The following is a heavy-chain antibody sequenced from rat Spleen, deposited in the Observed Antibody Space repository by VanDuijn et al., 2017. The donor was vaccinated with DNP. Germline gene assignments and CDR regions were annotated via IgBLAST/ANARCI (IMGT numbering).Heavy chain of an antibody. J-gene: IGHJ3*01. Sequence: EVQLVESGGGLVQPGRSMKLSCAASGFTFSTFPMTWVRQAPTKGLEWVAAISVSGGNTYYRDSVKGRFTISRDNAKSTLYLQMNSVRSEDTATYYCARGANWEGNWFAYWGQGTLVTVSS. D-gene: IGHD5-1*01. CDR1: GFTFSTFP. CDR2: ISVSGGNT. V-gene: IGHV5-46*01. CDR3: ARGANWEGNWFAY.